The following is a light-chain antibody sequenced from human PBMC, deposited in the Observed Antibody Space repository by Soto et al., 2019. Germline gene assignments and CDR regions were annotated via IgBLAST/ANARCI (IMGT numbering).Light chain of an antibody. CDR3: PQYGRSPWT. CDR2: GAS. J-gene: IGKJ1*01. Sequence: EIVLTQSPGTLSLSPGERATLSCRASQSVSSSYLAWYQQKPGQAPRPLIYGASSRAIGIPDRFSGSGSRTDFTITTSRMEAEDFAVYYCPQYGRSPWTFGQGTKVEIK. CDR1: QSVSSSY. V-gene: IGKV3-20*01.